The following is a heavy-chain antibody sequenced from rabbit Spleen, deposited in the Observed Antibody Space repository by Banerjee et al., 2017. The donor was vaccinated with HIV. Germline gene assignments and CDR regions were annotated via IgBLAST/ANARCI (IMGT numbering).Heavy chain of an antibody. J-gene: IGHJ4*01. D-gene: IGHD1-1*01. CDR1: GFSFSNKAV. V-gene: IGHV1S45*01. CDR3: ARDLVGVIGWNFNL. Sequence: QEQLVESGGGLVKPEGSLKLSCTASGFSFSNKAVMCWVRQAPGKGLEWIACINTATGKAVYASWAKGRFTISKTSSNTVTLQMTSLTAADTATCFCARDLVGVIGWNFNLWGQGTLVTVS. CDR2: INTATGKA.